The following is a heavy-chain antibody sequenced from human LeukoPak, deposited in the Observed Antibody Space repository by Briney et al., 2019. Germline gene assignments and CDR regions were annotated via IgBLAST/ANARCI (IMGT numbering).Heavy chain of an antibody. CDR3: AKGFYSSSWYHFDY. J-gene: IGHJ4*02. V-gene: IGHV3-23*01. Sequence: GGSLRLSCAASGFTFSSYAMHWVRQAPGKGLEWVSAISGSGGSTYYADSVKGRFTISRDNSKNTLYLQMNSLRAEDTVVYYCAKGFYSSSWYHFDYWGQGTLVTVSS. CDR2: ISGSGGST. CDR1: GFTFSSYA. D-gene: IGHD6-13*01.